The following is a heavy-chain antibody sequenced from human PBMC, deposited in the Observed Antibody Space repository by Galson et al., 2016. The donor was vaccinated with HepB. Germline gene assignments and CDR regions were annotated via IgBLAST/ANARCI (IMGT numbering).Heavy chain of an antibody. CDR3: ARDPGALYNHLGSGVNQYGMDV. Sequence: SLRLSCAVSGFTFSSYALRWVRQAPGQGLEWVSAITGSGGGTYYADSVKGRFTVSRDNSKNTPFMQMNSLSADDTAVYYCARDPGALYNHLGSGVNQYGMDVWGQGTTVTVSS. V-gene: IGHV3-23*01. CDR2: ITGSGGGT. J-gene: IGHJ6*02. D-gene: IGHD3-3*02. CDR1: GFTFSSYA.